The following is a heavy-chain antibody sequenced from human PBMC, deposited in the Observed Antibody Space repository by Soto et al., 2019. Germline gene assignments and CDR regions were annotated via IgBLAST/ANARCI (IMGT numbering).Heavy chain of an antibody. CDR2: IYYSGST. J-gene: IGHJ6*02. V-gene: IGHV4-31*03. D-gene: IGHD5-18*01. CDR3: ARDRWGTAMAYYYYYGMDV. CDR1: GDSISSGGYY. Sequence: SETLSLTCTVSGDSISSGGYYWSWIRQHPGKGLEWIGYIYYSGSTYYNPSLKSRVTISVDTSKNQFSLKLSSVTAADTAVYYCARDRWGTAMAYYYYYGMDVWGQGTTVTVSS.